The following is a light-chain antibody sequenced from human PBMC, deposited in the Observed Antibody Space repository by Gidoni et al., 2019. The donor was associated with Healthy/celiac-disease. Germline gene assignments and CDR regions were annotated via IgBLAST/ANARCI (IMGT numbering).Light chain of an antibody. CDR2: AAS. CDR3: QQSYSDPQT. Sequence: DLQITQSPSSLSASVGDRVTITCRASQSISSYLNWYQQKPRKAPKLLIYAASSLQSGVPSRFSGSGSGTDFTLTISSLQPEDFATYYCQQSYSDPQTFGQGTKVEIK. J-gene: IGKJ1*01. CDR1: QSISSY. V-gene: IGKV1-39*01.